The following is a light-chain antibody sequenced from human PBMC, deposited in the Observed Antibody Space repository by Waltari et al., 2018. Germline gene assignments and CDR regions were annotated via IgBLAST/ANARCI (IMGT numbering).Light chain of an antibody. CDR3: SLYVANSVGV. V-gene: IGLV8-61*01. CDR2: RVK. J-gene: IGLJ2*01. Sequence: WYQQTPGQPPRSIVYRVKSRSSGVPDRFSGSNSGNTAALTISGVQAEDEAIYFCSLYVANSVGVFGGGTKLTVL.